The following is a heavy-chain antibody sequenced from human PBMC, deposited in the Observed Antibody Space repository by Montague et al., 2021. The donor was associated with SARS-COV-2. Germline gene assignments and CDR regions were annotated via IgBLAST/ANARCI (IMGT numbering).Heavy chain of an antibody. CDR1: GGSISSYY. Sequence: SETLSLTCTVSGGSISSYYWSWIRQPPGKGLEWIGYIYYSGSTNYNPSLKSRVTISVDTPKNQFSLKLSSVTAADTAVYYCARYTRQIRLIVFDYGMDVWGQGTTVTVSS. CDR3: ARYTRQIRLIVFDYGMDV. J-gene: IGHJ6*02. D-gene: IGHD4-17*01. CDR2: IYYSGST. V-gene: IGHV4-59*01.